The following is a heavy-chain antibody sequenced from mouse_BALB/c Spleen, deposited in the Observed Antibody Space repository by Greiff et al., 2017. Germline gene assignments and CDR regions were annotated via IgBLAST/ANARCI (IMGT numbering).Heavy chain of an antibody. CDR3: ASIYYGYDGGFAY. J-gene: IGHJ3*01. Sequence: EVKLVESGGGLVQPGGSRKLSCAASGFTFSSFGMHWVRQAPEKGLEWVAYISSGSSTIYYADTVKGRFTISRDNPKNTLFLQMTSLRSEDTAMYYCASIYYGYDGGFAYWGQGTLVTVSA. D-gene: IGHD2-2*01. CDR1: GFTFSSFG. CDR2: ISSGSSTI. V-gene: IGHV5-17*02.